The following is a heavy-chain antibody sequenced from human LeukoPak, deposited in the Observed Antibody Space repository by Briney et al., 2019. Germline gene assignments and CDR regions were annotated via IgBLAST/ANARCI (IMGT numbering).Heavy chain of an antibody. J-gene: IGHJ4*02. D-gene: IGHD2-2*01. CDR1: GYTLTELS. CDR3: ATDAPYRESPPAHY. Sequence: ASVKVSCKVSGYTLTELSMHWVRQAPGKGLEWMGGFDPEDGETIYAQKFQGRVTMTEDTSTDTAYMELSSLRSEDTAVYYCATDAPYRESPPAHYWGQGTLVTVSS. CDR2: FDPEDGET. V-gene: IGHV1-24*01.